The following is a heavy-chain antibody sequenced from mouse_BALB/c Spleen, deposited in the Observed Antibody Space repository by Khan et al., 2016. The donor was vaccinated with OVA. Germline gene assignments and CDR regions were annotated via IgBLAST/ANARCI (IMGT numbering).Heavy chain of an antibody. D-gene: IGHD3-3*01. J-gene: IGHJ1*01. CDR2: MWIGGSA. Sequence: QVQLQQSGPGLVAPSQSLSISCTVSGFSLSRYSVHWLRQPPGKGLEWLGIMWIGGSADYNSALKSRRSISKDNSKSQVFLKMNSLQTDDTAMYYCARNRVGESYWYFEVWGAGTTVTVSS. CDR1: GFSLSRYS. CDR3: ARNRVGESYWYFEV. V-gene: IGHV2-6-4*01.